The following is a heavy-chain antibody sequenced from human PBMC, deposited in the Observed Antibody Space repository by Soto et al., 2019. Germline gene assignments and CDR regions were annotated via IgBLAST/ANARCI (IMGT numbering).Heavy chain of an antibody. CDR1: GFTFSDYY. CDR3: ATTPHYYAFWSGYYSEDNCFDP. CDR2: ISSSGSTI. Sequence: LGGSLRLSCAAAGFTFSDYYMSWIRQAPGKGLEWVSYISSSGSTIYYADSGKGRFTISRDNAKNSLYLQMNSLRAEDTAVYYSATTPHYYAFWSGYYSEDNCFDPWGQGTLVTVSS. V-gene: IGHV3-11*01. J-gene: IGHJ5*02. D-gene: IGHD3-3*01.